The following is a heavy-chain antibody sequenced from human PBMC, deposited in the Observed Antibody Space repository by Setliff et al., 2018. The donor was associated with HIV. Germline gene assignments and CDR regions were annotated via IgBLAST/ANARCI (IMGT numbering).Heavy chain of an antibody. CDR2: IYYSGST. CDR1: GASISSGGYS. Sequence: SETLSLTCAVSGASISSGGYSWSWIRQPPGKGLEWIGYIYYSGSTYYNPSLKSRITISVGTSKNQFSLKLSSVTAADTAVYYCAREYCSAGSCYSGRWGQGMLVTVSS. J-gene: IGHJ4*02. CDR3: AREYCSAGSCYSGR. D-gene: IGHD2-15*01. V-gene: IGHV4-30-2*03.